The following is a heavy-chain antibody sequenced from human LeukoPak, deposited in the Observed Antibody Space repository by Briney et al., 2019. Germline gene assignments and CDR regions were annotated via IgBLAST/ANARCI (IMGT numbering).Heavy chain of an antibody. D-gene: IGHD6-13*01. CDR3: ARHSAAGIRLDS. CDR1: GGSMSNYY. V-gene: IGHV4-59*08. CDR2: IYYSGNT. Sequence: PSETLSLTCNVSGGSMSNYYWSWIRQTPGETLEWIGYIYYSGNTNYNPSLKSRVTISVDTSKNQVSLRLSSVTAADTAVYYCARHSAAGIRLDSWGQGTLVTVSS. J-gene: IGHJ4*02.